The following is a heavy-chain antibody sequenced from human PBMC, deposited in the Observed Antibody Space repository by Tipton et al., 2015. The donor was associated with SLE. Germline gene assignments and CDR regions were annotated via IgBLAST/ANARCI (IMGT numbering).Heavy chain of an antibody. V-gene: IGHV4-59*08. Sequence: TLSLTCTVSGGSVSSYYWSWIRQPPGKGLEWIGYFSYSGSPNYNPSLKSRVTISVDTSKNQFSLKLTSVTAADTAVYYCARVRFFDYWGQGALVTVSS. J-gene: IGHJ4*02. CDR3: ARVRFFDY. CDR2: FSYSGSP. CDR1: GGSVSSYY. D-gene: IGHD3-3*01.